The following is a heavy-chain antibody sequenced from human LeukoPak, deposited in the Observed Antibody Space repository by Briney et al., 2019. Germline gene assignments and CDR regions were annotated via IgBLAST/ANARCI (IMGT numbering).Heavy chain of an antibody. CDR2: ISSSSTTI. J-gene: IGHJ4*02. Sequence: GGSLRLSCAASGFTFSSYSMNWVRQAPGKGLEWVSYISSSSTTIYYADSVKGRFTISRDNAKNSLYLQMNSLRAEDTAVYYCARAPPGRKGYNPYYFDYWGQGTRVTVSS. V-gene: IGHV3-48*01. D-gene: IGHD5-24*01. CDR3: ARAPPGRKGYNPYYFDY. CDR1: GFTFSSYS.